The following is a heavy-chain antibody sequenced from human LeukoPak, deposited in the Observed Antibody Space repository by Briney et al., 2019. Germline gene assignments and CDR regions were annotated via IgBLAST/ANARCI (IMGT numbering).Heavy chain of an antibody. CDR1: GFTFSSYW. CDR3: ARGGSYGSGSYYHYDY. CDR2: IKQDGSEK. J-gene: IGHJ4*02. Sequence: PGGSLRLSCAASGFTFSSYWMSWVRQAPGKGLEWVANIKQDGSEKYYVDPVKGRFTISRGNAKNSLYLQMNSLRAEDTAVYYCARGGSYGSGSYYHYDYWGQGTLVTVSS. D-gene: IGHD3-10*01. V-gene: IGHV3-7*01.